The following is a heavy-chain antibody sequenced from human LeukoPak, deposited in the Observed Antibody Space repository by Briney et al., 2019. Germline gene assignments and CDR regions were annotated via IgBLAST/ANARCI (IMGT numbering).Heavy chain of an antibody. CDR3: ARDQHFSPDY. D-gene: IGHD2/OR15-2a*01. V-gene: IGHV3-64D*09. Sequence: GGSLRLSCSASGFTFSTYVMHWVRQAPGKGLEFVSAISSNGGSTYYADSVKGRFTISRDNSKNTLYLQMSGLRAEDTAVYYCARDQHFSPDYWGQGTLVTVSS. J-gene: IGHJ4*02. CDR1: GFTFSTYV. CDR2: ISSNGGST.